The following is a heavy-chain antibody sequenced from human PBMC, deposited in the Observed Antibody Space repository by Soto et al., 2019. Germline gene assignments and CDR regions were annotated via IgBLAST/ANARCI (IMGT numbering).Heavy chain of an antibody. J-gene: IGHJ4*02. D-gene: IGHD2-15*01. CDR1: GGSISSSSYY. Sequence: PSETLSLTCTVSGGSISSSSYYWGWISQPPGKGLEWIGSIYYSGSTYYNPSLKSRVTISVDTSKNQFSLKLSSVTAADTAVYYCARPWTKYCSGGSCSDYWGQGTLVTVSS. V-gene: IGHV4-39*01. CDR3: ARPWTKYCSGGSCSDY. CDR2: IYYSGST.